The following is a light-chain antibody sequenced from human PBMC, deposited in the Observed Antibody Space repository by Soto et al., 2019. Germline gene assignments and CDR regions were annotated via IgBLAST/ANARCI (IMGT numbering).Light chain of an antibody. CDR2: TSS. CDR3: QQSYSSRVT. CDR1: QTIATY. J-gene: IGKJ4*01. V-gene: IGKV1-39*01. Sequence: SQMPQSPSSLSASVGDRVTITCRASQTIATYLNWFQHKSGRAPKLLIYTSSSVNSGVSSRFRGSGSGTDFTLTINDVQPEDSATYYCQQSYSSRVTFAAGTKV.